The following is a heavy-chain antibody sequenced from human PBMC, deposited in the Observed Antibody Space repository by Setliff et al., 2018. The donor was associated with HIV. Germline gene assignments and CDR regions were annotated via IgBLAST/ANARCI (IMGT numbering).Heavy chain of an antibody. D-gene: IGHD6-19*01. J-gene: IGHJ4*02. CDR1: GGSFNDNA. CDR3: ARVVPTYRSGWQTSMFDS. CDR2: VTPMVGTP. V-gene: IGHV1-69*05. Sequence: SVKVSCKASGGSFNDNAVTWVRQTPRQGLEWVGGVTPMVGTPQYAQKFQGRVTITTDESTSTAFMELGSLKFDDTAVYYCARVVPTYRSGWQTSMFDSWGQGTLVTVSS.